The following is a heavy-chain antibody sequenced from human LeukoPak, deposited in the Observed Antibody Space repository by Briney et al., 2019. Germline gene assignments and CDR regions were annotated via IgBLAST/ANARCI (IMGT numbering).Heavy chain of an antibody. D-gene: IGHD5-24*01. J-gene: IGHJ4*02. CDR1: GFTFDDYA. CDR3: AKDTHSDGYGGVADY. CDR2: ISGDGGST. V-gene: IGHV3-43*02. Sequence: PGGSLRLSCAASGFTFDDYAMHWVRQAPGKGLEWVSLISGDGGSTYYADSVKGRFTISRDNGKNSLYLQMNSLRTEDTALYYCAKDTHSDGYGGVADYWGQGTLVTVSS.